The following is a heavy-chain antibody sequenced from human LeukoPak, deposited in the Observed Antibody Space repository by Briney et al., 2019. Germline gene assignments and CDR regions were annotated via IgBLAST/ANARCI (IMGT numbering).Heavy chain of an antibody. V-gene: IGHV1-69*01. CDR2: IIPIFGTA. CDR1: GGTFSSYA. D-gene: IGHD3-22*01. J-gene: IGHJ4*02. CDR3: ARSRGTYYYDSSGYGPFDY. Sequence: GASVKVSCKASGGTFSSYAISWVRQAPGQGLEWMGGIIPIFGTANYAQKFQGRVTITAGESTSTAYMELSSLRSEDTAVYYCARSRGTYYYDSSGYGPFDYWGQGTLVTVSS.